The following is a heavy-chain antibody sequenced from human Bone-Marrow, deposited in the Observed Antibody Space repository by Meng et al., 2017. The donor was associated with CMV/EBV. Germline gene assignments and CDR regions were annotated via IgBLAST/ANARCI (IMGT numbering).Heavy chain of an antibody. V-gene: IGHV1-8*01. Sequence: ASVKVSCKASGYTFTSYDINWVRQATGQGLEWMGWMNPNSGNTGYAQKFQGRVTMTRNTSISTAYMELSSLRSEDTAVYYCARGLLDLCMADTAMVYWFDPWGQGTRVTGSS. CDR3: ARGLLDLCMADTAMVYWFDP. J-gene: IGHJ5*02. CDR1: GYTFTSYD. CDR2: MNPNSGNT. D-gene: IGHD5-18*01.